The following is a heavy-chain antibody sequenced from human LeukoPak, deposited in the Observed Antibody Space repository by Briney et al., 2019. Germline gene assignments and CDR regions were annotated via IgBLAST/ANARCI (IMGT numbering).Heavy chain of an antibody. J-gene: IGHJ4*02. D-gene: IGHD6-19*01. CDR2: IKQDGSDK. CDR1: GFTFSSYW. CDR3: ASASDSSGWYRSNY. Sequence: GGSLRLSCAASGFTFSSYWMSWVRQAPGEGLEWVANIKQDGSDKYYVDSVKGRFTISRDNAKNSLYLQMYSLRADDTAVYFCASASDSSGWYRSNYWGQGTLVTVSS. V-gene: IGHV3-7*01.